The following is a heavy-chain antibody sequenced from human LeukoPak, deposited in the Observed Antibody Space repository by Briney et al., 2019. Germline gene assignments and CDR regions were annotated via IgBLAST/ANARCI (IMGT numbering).Heavy chain of an antibody. CDR3: ARGGTEASSGDY. CDR1: GYTFTAYF. V-gene: IGHV1-2*06. CDR2: LNPNSGGT. D-gene: IGHD3-10*01. Sequence: ASVKVSCKASGYTFTAYFMHWVRQAPGQGLEWMGRLNPNSGGTNYAQKFQGRVTMTRDTSITTAYMDLSRLTYDDTAVYYCARGGTEASSGDYWGQGTLVTVSS. J-gene: IGHJ4*02.